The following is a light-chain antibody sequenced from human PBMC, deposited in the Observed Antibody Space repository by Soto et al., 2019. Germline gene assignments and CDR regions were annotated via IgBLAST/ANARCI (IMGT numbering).Light chain of an antibody. CDR3: QQYGDSPRT. Sequence: EIVLTQSPGTLSLSPGERATLSCRASQSVSRNYLAWYQHKPGQAPTLLIYGASRRTPGIPDRFSGSGSGTDFTLTISGLEPEDFAVYYCQQYGDSPRTFGQGTKVDSK. J-gene: IGKJ1*01. V-gene: IGKV3-20*01. CDR1: QSVSRNY. CDR2: GAS.